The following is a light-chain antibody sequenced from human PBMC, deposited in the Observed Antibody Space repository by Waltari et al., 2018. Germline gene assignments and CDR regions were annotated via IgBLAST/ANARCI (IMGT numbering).Light chain of an antibody. CDR2: DVS. Sequence: QSALTQPASVSGSPGQSITIPCTGTSSDAGGYNYVSWYQQHPGKATTLRIYDVSNRPSGVSNRFSGSKSGNTASLTISGLQAEDEADYYCSSYTSSSTPWVFGGGTKLTVL. CDR1: SSDAGGYNY. CDR3: SSYTSSSTPWV. V-gene: IGLV2-14*01. J-gene: IGLJ3*02.